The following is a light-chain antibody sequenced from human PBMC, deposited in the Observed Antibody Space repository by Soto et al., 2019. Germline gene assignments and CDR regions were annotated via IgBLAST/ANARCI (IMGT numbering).Light chain of an antibody. J-gene: IGLJ2*01. Sequence: QSVLTQPPSASGTPGQRVTISCSGSSSNIESNFVFWYQQFPGTTPRLLMYRNNQRPSGVADRFSGSKSGTSASLAISALRSEDEADYYCTGWDDSLRGRLFGGGTKVTVL. V-gene: IGLV1-47*01. CDR3: TGWDDSLRGRL. CDR1: SSNIESNF. CDR2: RNN.